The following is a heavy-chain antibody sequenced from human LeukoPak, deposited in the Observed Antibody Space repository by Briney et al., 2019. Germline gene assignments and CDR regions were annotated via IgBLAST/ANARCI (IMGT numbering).Heavy chain of an antibody. CDR3: ARPTPFDY. Sequence: QAGGSLRLSCAASGFTFSSHAMHWVRQAPGKGLEWVAVISYDGSNKYYADSVKGRFTISRDNSKNTLYLQMNSLRAEDTAVYYCARPTPFDYWGQGTLVTVSS. J-gene: IGHJ4*02. CDR2: ISYDGSNK. V-gene: IGHV3-30-3*01. CDR1: GFTFSSHA.